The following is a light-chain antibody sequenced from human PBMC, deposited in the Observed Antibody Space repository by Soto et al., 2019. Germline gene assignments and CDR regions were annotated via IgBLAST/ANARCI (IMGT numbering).Light chain of an antibody. V-gene: IGKV1-5*01. Sequence: DIQMTQSPSTLSASVGDRVTITCRARQSISSWLAWYQQKQGKAPKLLIYDASSLESGVTSRFSGSGSGTEFTLTISTLQPDDFATYYCQQYNSYCTFGQGTKVEIK. CDR2: DAS. CDR1: QSISSW. J-gene: IGKJ1*01. CDR3: QQYNSYCT.